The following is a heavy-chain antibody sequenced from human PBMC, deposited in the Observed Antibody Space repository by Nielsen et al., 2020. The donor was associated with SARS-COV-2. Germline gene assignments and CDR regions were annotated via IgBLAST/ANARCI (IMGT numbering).Heavy chain of an antibody. V-gene: IGHV4-34*01. CDR2: INHSGST. D-gene: IGHD6-6*01. CDR1: GGSFSGYY. CDR3: ARGGAARPYYYYYYMDV. Sequence: SETLSLTCAVYGGSFSGYYWSWIRQPPGKGLEWIGEINHSGSTNYNPSLKSRVTISVDTSRNQFSLKLSSVTAADTAVYYCARGGAARPYYYYYYMDVWGKGTTVTVSS. J-gene: IGHJ6*03.